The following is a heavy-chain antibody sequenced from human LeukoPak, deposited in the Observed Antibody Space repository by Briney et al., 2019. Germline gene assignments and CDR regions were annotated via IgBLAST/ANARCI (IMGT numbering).Heavy chain of an antibody. J-gene: IGHJ5*02. Sequence: SETLSLTCTVSGGSISSGGYYWSWIRQHPGKGLEWIGYIYYSGSTYYNPSLKSRVTISVDTSKNQFSLKLSSVTAADTAVYYCARMRTYYDFWSGYNMDWFDPWGQGTLVTVSS. D-gene: IGHD3-3*01. CDR1: GGSISSGGYY. CDR3: ARMRTYYDFWSGYNMDWFDP. CDR2: IYYSGST. V-gene: IGHV4-31*03.